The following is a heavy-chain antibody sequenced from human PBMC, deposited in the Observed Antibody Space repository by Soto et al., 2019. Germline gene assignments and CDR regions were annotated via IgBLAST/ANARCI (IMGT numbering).Heavy chain of an antibody. Sequence: EVQLVASGGGLVQPGGSLRLSCIASGFTFSGEWMSWVRQAPGKGPEWVANINQDGSVKDYVDSVKGRFTISRDNARNSMFLQMNSLRAEDTAVYYCARAFYWGQGTLVTVSS. V-gene: IGHV3-7*01. CDR3: ARAFY. CDR2: INQDGSVK. CDR1: GFTFSGEW. J-gene: IGHJ4*02.